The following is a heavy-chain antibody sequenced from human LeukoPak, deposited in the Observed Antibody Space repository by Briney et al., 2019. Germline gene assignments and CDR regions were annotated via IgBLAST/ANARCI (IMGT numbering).Heavy chain of an antibody. CDR3: ARAWGVYSSSWYHQYDN. Sequence: VGSLRLSCAASVFTFRIYLMSCVCQAPGEGLEWVATTKQDVSGKYYVDSVKGRVSISRDTSKNSEYLQMIRMRAEGTAVYYCARAWGVYSSSWYHQYDNWGQGTLVTVSS. CDR2: TKQDVSGK. CDR1: VFTFRIYL. J-gene: IGHJ4*02. D-gene: IGHD6-13*01. V-gene: IGHV3-7*01.